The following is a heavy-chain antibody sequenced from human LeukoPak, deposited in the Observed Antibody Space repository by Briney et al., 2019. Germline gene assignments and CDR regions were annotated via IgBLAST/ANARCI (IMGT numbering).Heavy chain of an antibody. Sequence: GGSLRLSCAASGFTFSSYGMHWVRQAPGKGLEWVALISYDGSNKYYADSVKGRFTISRDNSKNTLYLQMNSLRAEDTALYYFAKDRSSSWSLDYWGQGTLVTVSS. CDR2: ISYDGSNK. CDR3: AKDRSSSWSLDY. J-gene: IGHJ4*02. V-gene: IGHV3-30*18. CDR1: GFTFSSYG. D-gene: IGHD6-13*01.